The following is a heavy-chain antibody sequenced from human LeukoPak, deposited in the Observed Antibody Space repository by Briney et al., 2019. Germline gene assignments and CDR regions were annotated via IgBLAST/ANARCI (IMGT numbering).Heavy chain of an antibody. J-gene: IGHJ4*02. Sequence: GGSLRLSCVASGFTFPNYAMSWVRQAPGKGLEWVSGINAGGRYSYYADSVKGRFTISRDNSKNTLYLQMNSLRAEDTAVYYCAKVRTTSLLLWFGELYDYWGQGTLVTVSS. CDR2: INAGGRYS. CDR1: GFTFPNYA. D-gene: IGHD3-10*01. V-gene: IGHV3-23*01. CDR3: AKVRTTSLLLWFGELYDY.